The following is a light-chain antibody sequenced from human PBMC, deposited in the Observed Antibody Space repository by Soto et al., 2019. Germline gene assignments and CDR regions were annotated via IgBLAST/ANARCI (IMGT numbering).Light chain of an antibody. V-gene: IGLV1-47*02. CDR3: AAWDDILRGV. Sequence: QSVLTQPPSASGTPGQKVTISCSGSNSNIGRNYVSWYQHLPGTAPKLLIYSNNQRPSGVHDRFSGSKSGTSASLAISELRAEDEADYFCAAWDDILRGVFGGGTKLTVL. CDR1: NSNIGRNY. CDR2: SNN. J-gene: IGLJ3*02.